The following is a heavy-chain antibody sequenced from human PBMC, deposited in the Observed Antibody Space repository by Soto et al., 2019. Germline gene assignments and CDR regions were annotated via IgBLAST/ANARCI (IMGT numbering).Heavy chain of an antibody. Sequence: GGSLRLSCAASGFTFSSYSMNWVSQAPGKGLEWVSYISSSSSTIYYADSVKGRFTISRDNAKNSLYLQMNSLRAEDTAVYYCARHPERIAEIGWFDPWGQGTLVTVSS. CDR2: ISSSSSTI. V-gene: IGHV3-48*01. D-gene: IGHD6-13*01. CDR1: GFTFSSYS. CDR3: ARHPERIAEIGWFDP. J-gene: IGHJ5*02.